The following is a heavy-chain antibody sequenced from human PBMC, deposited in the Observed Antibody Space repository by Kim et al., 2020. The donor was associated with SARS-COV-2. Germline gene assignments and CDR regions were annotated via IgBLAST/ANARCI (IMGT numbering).Heavy chain of an antibody. J-gene: IGHJ4*02. V-gene: IGHV4-34*01. CDR3: ARAPKSHTKYSGSYRQWVGPLVY. Sequence: SETLSLTCAVYGGSFSGYYWSWIRQPPGKGLEWIGEINHSGSTNYNPALKSRVTISVDPSKNQVALKLGSVTAAGTAVYYCARAPKSHTKYSGSYRQWVGPLVYWGQATRAPVSS. CDR2: INHSGST. D-gene: IGHD1-26*01. CDR1: GGSFSGYY.